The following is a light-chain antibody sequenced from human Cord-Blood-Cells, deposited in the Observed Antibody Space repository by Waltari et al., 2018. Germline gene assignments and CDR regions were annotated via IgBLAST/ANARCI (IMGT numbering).Light chain of an antibody. V-gene: IGKV3-15*01. CDR3: QQYNNWPRT. J-gene: IGKJ1*01. CDR1: QSVSSN. CDR2: GAS. Sequence: EIVMTQSPATLSVSLGERANLSCRASQSVSSNLAWDQQKPGQAPRLLLYGASTRATGIPARFSGSGSGTEFTLTISSLQSEDFAVYYCQQYNNWPRTFGQGTKVEIK.